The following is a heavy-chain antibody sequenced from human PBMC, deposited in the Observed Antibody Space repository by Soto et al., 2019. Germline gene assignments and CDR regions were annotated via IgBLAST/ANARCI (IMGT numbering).Heavy chain of an antibody. Sequence: GGSLRLSCLASGFTFSDDGFHWVRQGPGKGLEWVSAIGTAGDTNYAGSVKGRFTISREHAKNSLYLQMNSLRAGDTAIYFCARAIGPTLFDYWGQGTLVTVSS. J-gene: IGHJ4*02. V-gene: IGHV3-13*04. CDR3: ARAIGPTLFDY. D-gene: IGHD3-22*01. CDR1: GFTFSDDG. CDR2: IGTAGDT.